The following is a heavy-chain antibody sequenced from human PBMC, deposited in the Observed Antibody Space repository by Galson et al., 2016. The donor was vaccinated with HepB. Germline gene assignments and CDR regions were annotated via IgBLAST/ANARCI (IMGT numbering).Heavy chain of an antibody. CDR3: ARVGYYRSHRLFDY. V-gene: IGHV4-39*07. CDR1: GGSISSSSYY. Sequence: ETLSLTCTVSGGSISSSSYYWGWIRQPPGKGLEWIGNIYDSGSIYYNLSLKSRVSISMDTSKNQFSLNLNSVTAADTAVYYCARVGYYRSHRLFDYWGQGTLVTVSS. D-gene: IGHD3-10*01. CDR2: IYDSGSI. J-gene: IGHJ4*02.